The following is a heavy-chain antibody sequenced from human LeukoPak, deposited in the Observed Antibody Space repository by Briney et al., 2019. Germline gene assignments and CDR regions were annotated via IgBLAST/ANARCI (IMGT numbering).Heavy chain of an antibody. V-gene: IGHV1-18*01. J-gene: IGHJ3*02. D-gene: IGHD3-22*01. Sequence: GASVTVSCKASGYTFTSYGISWVRQAPGQGLEWMGWISAYNGNTNYAQKLQGRVTMTTDTSTSTAYMELSSLRSEDTAVYYCARRASSGYYSGGDAFDIWGQGTMVTVSS. CDR3: ARRASSGYYSGGDAFDI. CDR1: GYTFTSYG. CDR2: ISAYNGNT.